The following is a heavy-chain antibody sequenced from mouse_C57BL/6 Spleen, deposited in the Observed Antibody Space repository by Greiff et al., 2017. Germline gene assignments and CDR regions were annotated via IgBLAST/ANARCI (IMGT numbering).Heavy chain of an antibody. J-gene: IGHJ3*01. CDR3: TTASGTSY. CDR2: IDPENGDT. CDR1: GFNIKDDY. Sequence: VQLKQSGAELVRPGASVKLSCTASGFNIKDDYMHWVKQRPEQGLEWIGWIDPENGDTEYASKFQGKATITADTSSNTAYLQLSSLTSEDTAVYYCTTASGTSYWGQGTLVTVSA. V-gene: IGHV14-4*01.